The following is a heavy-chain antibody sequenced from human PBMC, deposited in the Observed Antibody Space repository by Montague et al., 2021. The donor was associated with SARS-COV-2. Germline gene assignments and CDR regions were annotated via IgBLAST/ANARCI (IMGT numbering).Heavy chain of an antibody. V-gene: IGHV4-59*08. CDR1: GGSISSSY. D-gene: IGHD7-27*01. CDR3: ARRANWDWYYFDY. J-gene: IGHJ4*02. Sequence: SETLSLTCSVSGGSISSSYWSWIRQPPGKGLEWIGYLYHYGSAKYNPSLKSRVTISVDTSKNQFSLKLSSVTAVDTAVYYCARRANWDWYYFDYWGQGTLVTASS. CDR2: LYHYGSA.